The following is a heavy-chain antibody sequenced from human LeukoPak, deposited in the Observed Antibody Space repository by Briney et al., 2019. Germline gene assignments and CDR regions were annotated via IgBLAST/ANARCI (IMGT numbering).Heavy chain of an antibody. D-gene: IGHD1-26*01. CDR1: GFRFTNYP. J-gene: IGHJ4*02. V-gene: IGHV3-64D*06. CDR2: IVSNGIST. Sequence: GGALRLFCSATGFRFTNYPMHWVRQAPGKGLEFVSGIVSNGISTHYSDSVKGRFTISRDNSKNTLYLQMSSLSPEDTAMYYCVKISYSGGYYFDYWGQGTLVTVSS. CDR3: VKISYSGGYYFDY.